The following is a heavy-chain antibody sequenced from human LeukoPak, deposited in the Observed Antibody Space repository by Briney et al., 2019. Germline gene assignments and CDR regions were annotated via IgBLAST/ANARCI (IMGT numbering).Heavy chain of an antibody. CDR2: IWYDGSNK. J-gene: IGHJ4*02. CDR1: GFTFSSYG. CDR3: AKDHRRSCSGGSCGGIDY. V-gene: IGHV3-33*06. Sequence: PGGSLRLSCAASGFTFSSYGMHWVRQAPGKGLEWVAVIWYDGSNKYYADSVKGRFTISGDNSKNTLYLHMNSLRAEDTAVYYCAKDHRRSCSGGSCGGIDYWGQGTLVTVSS. D-gene: IGHD2-15*01.